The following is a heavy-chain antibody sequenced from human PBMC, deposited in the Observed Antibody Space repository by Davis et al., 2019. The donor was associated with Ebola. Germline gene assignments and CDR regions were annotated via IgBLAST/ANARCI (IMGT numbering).Heavy chain of an antibody. CDR1: GFTFSSYW. Sequence: GGSLRLSCAASGFTFSSYWMSWVRQAPGKGLEWVAVISYDGSNKYYADSVKGRFTISRDNSKNTLYLQMNSLRAEDTAVYYCAILWHGSYGIDYWGQGTLVTVSS. V-gene: IGHV3-30-3*01. CDR2: ISYDGSNK. CDR3: AILWHGSYGIDY. J-gene: IGHJ4*02. D-gene: IGHD1-26*01.